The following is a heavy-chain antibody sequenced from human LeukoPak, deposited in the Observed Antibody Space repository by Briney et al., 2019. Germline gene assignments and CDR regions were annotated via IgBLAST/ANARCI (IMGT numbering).Heavy chain of an antibody. V-gene: IGHV3-73*01. CDR3: ARDGQMATRDAFDY. CDR1: GFTFSGSA. D-gene: IGHD5-24*01. Sequence: GGSLRLSCAASGFTFSGSAIHWVRQSSGKGLEWVGQIDKKDKGYATATAYAASVKGRFTISRDDSINTAYLQMNSLRGEDTAAYYCARDGQMATRDAFDYWGQGTLITVS. CDR2: IDKKDKGYATAT. J-gene: IGHJ4*02.